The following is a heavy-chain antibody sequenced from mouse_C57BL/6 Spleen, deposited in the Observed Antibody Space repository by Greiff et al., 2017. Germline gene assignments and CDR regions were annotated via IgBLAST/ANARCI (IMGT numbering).Heavy chain of an antibody. D-gene: IGHD2-2*01. CDR2: ISSGGDYI. Sequence: EVQLVESGEGLVKPGGSLKLSCAASGFTFSSYAMSWVRQTPEKRLEWVAYISSGGDYIYYAATVKGRFTFSRDNARNTLYLQMSSLKSEDTAMYYGTRAVYGCDGAWFAYWGQGTLVTVSA. CDR1: GFTFSSYA. J-gene: IGHJ3*01. CDR3: TRAVYGCDGAWFAY. V-gene: IGHV5-9-1*02.